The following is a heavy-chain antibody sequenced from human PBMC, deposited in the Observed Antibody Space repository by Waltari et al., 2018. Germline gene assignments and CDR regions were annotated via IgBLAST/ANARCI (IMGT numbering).Heavy chain of an antibody. Sequence: QVQLQQWGAGLLKPSETLSLTCAVHGGSFSGYFWSWIRQTPGEGLEWIGEISHSGSTNYNPSPQSRVTVSKDTSKNQFSLELTSVTAADTAVYFCARLSRRSGTPVFGGRNYYGMDVWGQGTTVTVSS. CDR3: ARLSRRSGTPVFGGRNYYGMDV. D-gene: IGHD1-1*01. V-gene: IGHV4-34*01. CDR2: ISHSGST. J-gene: IGHJ6*02. CDR1: GGSFSGYF.